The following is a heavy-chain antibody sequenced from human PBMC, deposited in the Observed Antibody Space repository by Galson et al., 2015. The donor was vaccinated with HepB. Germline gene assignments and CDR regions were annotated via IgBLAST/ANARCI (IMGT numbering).Heavy chain of an antibody. CDR2: ISYDGTIE. V-gene: IGHV3-33*08. Sequence: SLRLSCAASGFTFSSYGMHWVRQSPGKGLEWVAFISYDGTIEYYGDSGKGRYTISRDNSKDTLYLQMSTVGVEDTAVYYCARDLSSRYISAWHFLDTWGLGTLVTVSP. CDR3: ARDLSSRYISAWHFLDT. J-gene: IGHJ5*02. CDR1: GFTFSSYG. D-gene: IGHD2/OR15-2a*01.